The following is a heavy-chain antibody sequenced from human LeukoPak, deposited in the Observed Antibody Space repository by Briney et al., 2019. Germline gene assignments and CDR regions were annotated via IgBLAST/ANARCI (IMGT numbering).Heavy chain of an antibody. CDR2: IRYDGSNK. V-gene: IGHV3-30*02. CDR1: GFTFSSYG. D-gene: IGHD3-22*01. Sequence: PGGSLRLSCAASGFTFSSYGMHWVRQAPGKGLEWVAFIRYDGSNKYYADSVKGRFTISRDNSKNTLYLQMNSLRAEDTAVYYCAREDYYDSSGYYAGDYWGQGTLVTVSS. J-gene: IGHJ4*02. CDR3: AREDYYDSSGYYAGDY.